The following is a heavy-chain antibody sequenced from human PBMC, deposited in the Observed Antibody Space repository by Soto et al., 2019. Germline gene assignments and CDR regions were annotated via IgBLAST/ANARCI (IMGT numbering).Heavy chain of an antibody. CDR2: ISTDGSIT. CDR3: AKDTNGLNY. CDR1: GLIFSNYK. Sequence: EVQLVESGGGLVQPGGSLRLSCAASGLIFSNYKMHWVRQAPGKGLVWVSRISTDGSITDYADSVKGRFTVSRDNAKNTLYLQMNSLKLDVNAVYYLAKDTNGLNYWGQGTMVTVSS. V-gene: IGHV3-74*01. J-gene: IGHJ4*02. D-gene: IGHD2-2*01.